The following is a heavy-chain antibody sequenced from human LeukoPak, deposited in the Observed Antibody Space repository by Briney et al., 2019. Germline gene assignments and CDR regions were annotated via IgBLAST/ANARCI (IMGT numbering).Heavy chain of an antibody. Sequence: SVKVSCKASGGTFSSYAISWVRQAPGQGLECMGGIIPIFGTVNYAQKFQGRVTITKDDSTSTVYMELSSLRSEDTAVYYCARTVIAAAGDYYYMDVWGKGTTVTVSS. V-gene: IGHV1-69*05. CDR3: ARTVIAAAGDYYYMDV. D-gene: IGHD6-13*01. J-gene: IGHJ6*03. CDR1: GGTFSSYA. CDR2: IIPIFGTV.